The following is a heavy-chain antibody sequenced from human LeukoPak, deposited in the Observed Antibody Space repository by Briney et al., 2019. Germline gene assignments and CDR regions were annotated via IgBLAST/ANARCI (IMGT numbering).Heavy chain of an antibody. CDR3: AKDRTTAARIFDY. CDR1: GFTFRNYA. V-gene: IGHV3-23*01. J-gene: IGHJ4*02. Sequence: PGGSLRLSCAASGFTFRNYAMGWVRQAPGKGLEWVSGIHNSDGTTYYTDSVKGRFTISRDNSKNMLYLQMNSLRAEDTAVYYCAKDRTTAARIFDYWGQGTLVTVSS. CDR2: IHNSDGTT. D-gene: IGHD6-6*01.